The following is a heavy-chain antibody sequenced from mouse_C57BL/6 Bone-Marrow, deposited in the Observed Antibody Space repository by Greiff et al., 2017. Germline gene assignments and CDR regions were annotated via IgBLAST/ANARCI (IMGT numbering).Heavy chain of an antibody. CDR3: ARKIYYEAMDY. J-gene: IGHJ4*01. CDR1: GYAFSSSW. D-gene: IGHD2-4*01. V-gene: IGHV1-82*01. Sequence: VQLQQSGPELVKPGASVKISCKASGYAFSSSWMNWVKQRPGKGLEWIGRIYPGDGDTNYNGKFKGKATLTADKSSSTAYMQLSSLTSEDSAVYFCARKIYYEAMDYWGQGTSVTVSS. CDR2: IYPGDGDT.